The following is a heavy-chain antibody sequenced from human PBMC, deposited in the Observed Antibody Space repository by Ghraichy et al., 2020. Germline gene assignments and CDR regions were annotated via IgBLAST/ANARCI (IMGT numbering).Heavy chain of an antibody. Sequence: ASVKVSCKTSGYTFTDYGISWVRQAPGQGLEWLGWISSYNGDTKYARKLQGRVTMTTDTSTSTAYMELRNLRSDDTAVYYCAGGGDFDDWGQGTLVTVST. J-gene: IGHJ4*02. CDR2: ISSYNGDT. CDR3: AGGGDFDD. V-gene: IGHV1-18*01. D-gene: IGHD2-21*01. CDR1: GYTFTDYG.